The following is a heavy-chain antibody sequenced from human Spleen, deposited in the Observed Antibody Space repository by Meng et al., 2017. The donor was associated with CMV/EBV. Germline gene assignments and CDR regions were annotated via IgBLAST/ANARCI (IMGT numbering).Heavy chain of an antibody. CDR1: GGSISSYY. V-gene: IGHV4-59*01. CDR2: IYYSGST. CDR3: ARGHYGDYEDYFDY. Sequence: SETLSLTCTVSGGSISSYYWSWIRQPPGKGLEWIGYIYYSGSTNYNPSLKSRVTISVDTSKNQFSLKLSSVTAADTAVYYCARGHYGDYEDYFDYWGQGTLVTVSS. D-gene: IGHD4-17*01. J-gene: IGHJ4*02.